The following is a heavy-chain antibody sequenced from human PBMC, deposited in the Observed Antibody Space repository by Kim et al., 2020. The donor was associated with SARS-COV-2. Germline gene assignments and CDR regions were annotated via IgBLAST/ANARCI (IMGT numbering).Heavy chain of an antibody. D-gene: IGHD1-26*01. CDR2: ISGNGAST. Sequence: GGSLRRSCAASGFTFSTYAIHWVRQAPGKGLECVSAISGNGASTYYANSVKGRFTISRDNSKNTLYLQMGSLRAEDMAVYYCARGVVGATGFAYFDYWGQGTLVTVSS. V-gene: IGHV3-64*01. CDR1: GFTFSTYA. J-gene: IGHJ4*02. CDR3: ARGVVGATGFAYFDY.